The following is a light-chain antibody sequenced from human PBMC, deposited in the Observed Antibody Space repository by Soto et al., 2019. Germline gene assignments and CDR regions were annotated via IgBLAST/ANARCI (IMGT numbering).Light chain of an antibody. CDR1: QSVSSSY. CDR3: QQYGSSPWT. Sequence: EIVLTQSPGTLSLSPGERATLSCRASQSVSSSYLAWYQQKPGQAPRPLIYGASSRAIGIPDRFSGSGSGTDFTLTISRLEHEDSALYYCQQYGSSPWTFGQGTKVEIK. CDR2: GAS. J-gene: IGKJ1*01. V-gene: IGKV3-20*01.